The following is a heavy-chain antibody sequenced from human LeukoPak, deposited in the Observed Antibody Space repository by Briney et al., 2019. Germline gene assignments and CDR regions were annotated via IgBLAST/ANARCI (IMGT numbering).Heavy chain of an antibody. CDR3: ARDKGGSGYDHLDS. D-gene: IGHD5-12*01. J-gene: IGHJ4*02. Sequence: SQTLSLTCALSGDSFSTNSAAWNWIRQSPSRGLVWLGRTYYRSKWYNDYAVSVKSRITTNPDTSKNQFSLQLNSVTPEDTAVYYCARDKGGSGYDHLDSWGQGTLVTVSS. CDR2: TYYRSKWYN. CDR1: GDSFSTNSAA. V-gene: IGHV6-1*01.